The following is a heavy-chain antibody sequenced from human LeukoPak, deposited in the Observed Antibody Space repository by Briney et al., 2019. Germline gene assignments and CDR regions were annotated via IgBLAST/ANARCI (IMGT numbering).Heavy chain of an antibody. Sequence: GGSLRLSCAASGFTFSSYAMSWVRQAPGRGLEWVSAISGSGGSTYYADSVKGRFTISRDNSKNTLYLQMNSLRAEDTAVYYCAKSVYVFGDFWSGYYYYFDYWGQGTLVTVS. CDR1: GFTFSSYA. CDR3: AKSVYVFGDFWSGYYYYFDY. J-gene: IGHJ4*02. V-gene: IGHV3-23*01. CDR2: ISGSGGST. D-gene: IGHD3-3*01.